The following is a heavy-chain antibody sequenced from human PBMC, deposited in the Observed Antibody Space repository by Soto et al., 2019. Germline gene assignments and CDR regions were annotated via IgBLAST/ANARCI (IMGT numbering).Heavy chain of an antibody. J-gene: IGHJ4*02. CDR2: ISSNGGST. CDR3: VKGWEVDTAMGTFDY. D-gene: IGHD5-18*01. CDR1: GLTFSSYA. V-gene: IGHV3-64D*06. Sequence: GGSLRLSWSASGLTFSSYAMHWVRQAPGKGLEYVSAISSNGGSTYYADSVKGRFTISRDNSKNTLYLQMSSLRAEDTAVYYCVKGWEVDTAMGTFDYWGKGTLVPVSP.